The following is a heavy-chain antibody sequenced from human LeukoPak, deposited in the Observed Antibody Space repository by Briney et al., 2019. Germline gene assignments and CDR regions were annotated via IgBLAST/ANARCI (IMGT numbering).Heavy chain of an antibody. V-gene: IGHV1-18*01. D-gene: IGHD6-19*01. CDR3: ARGVGVARYGMDV. CDR2: SSAYYGNK. Sequence: ASVKVSCKASGYTFTSYGISWLRQAPGQGLELNGWSSAYYGNKNYAQELEGRVTMTTDTSTSTAYMDLRSLRSDDTAVYYCARGVGVARYGMDVWGQGTTVTVSS. J-gene: IGHJ6*02. CDR1: GYTFTSYG.